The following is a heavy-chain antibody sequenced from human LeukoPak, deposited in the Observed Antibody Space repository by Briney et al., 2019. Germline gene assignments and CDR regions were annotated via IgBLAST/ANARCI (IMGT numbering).Heavy chain of an antibody. J-gene: IGHJ6*02. D-gene: IGHD5-18*01. V-gene: IGHV3-23*01. CDR3: ARVSGTIQIWPQPFGDGMGV. Sequence: GGSLRLSCAASRFTFSSYVMSWVRQAPGKGLECVSAIGGSGHRTYYADSVKGRFTISRDNSKNTLYLQMNSLTAEDTAVYYCARVSGTIQIWPQPFGDGMGVWGQGTTVTVSS. CDR1: RFTFSSYV. CDR2: IGGSGHRT.